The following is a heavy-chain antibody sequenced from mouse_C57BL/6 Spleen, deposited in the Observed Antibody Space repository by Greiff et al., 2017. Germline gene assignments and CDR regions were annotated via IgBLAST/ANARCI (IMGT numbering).Heavy chain of an antibody. D-gene: IGHD2-4*01. CDR3: ARDYDNYFDY. CDR1: GYTFTSYW. Sequence: VQLQQPGAELVRPGSSVTLSCKASGYTFTSYWMHWVKQRPIQGLEWIGNIDPSDSETHYNQKFKDKATLTVDKSSSTAYMQLSSLTSEDSAVYYCARDYDNYFDYWGQGTTLTVSS. J-gene: IGHJ2*01. V-gene: IGHV1-52*01. CDR2: IDPSDSET.